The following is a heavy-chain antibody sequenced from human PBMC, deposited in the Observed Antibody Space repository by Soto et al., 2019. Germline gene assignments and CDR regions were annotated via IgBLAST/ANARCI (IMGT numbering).Heavy chain of an antibody. V-gene: IGHV4-59*01. CDR1: GGSISSYY. D-gene: IGHD3-10*01. J-gene: IGHJ4*02. Sequence: QGQLRESGPGLVKPSETLSLTCTASGGSISSYYWSWIRKPPGKGLEWIGYIYYRGSTNYNPSLMRRGPISVATSKNQCPLKLSSVTAADPAVYYGARAEVGETDFDYWGQGSLVTVSS. CDR2: IYYRGST. CDR3: ARAEVGETDFDY.